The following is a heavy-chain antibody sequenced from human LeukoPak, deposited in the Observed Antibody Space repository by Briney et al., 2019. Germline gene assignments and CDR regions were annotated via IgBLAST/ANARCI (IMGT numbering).Heavy chain of an antibody. CDR3: ARASGSYWSDY. CDR2: IYSGST. V-gene: IGHV4-34*12. CDR1: GGSFSGYY. J-gene: IGHJ4*02. D-gene: IGHD1-26*01. Sequence: SETLSLTCAVYGGSFSGYYWSWIRQPPGKGLEWIGSIYSGSTYYNPSLKSRVTISVDTSKNQFSLKLSSVTAADTAVYYCARASGSYWSDYWGQGTLVTVSS.